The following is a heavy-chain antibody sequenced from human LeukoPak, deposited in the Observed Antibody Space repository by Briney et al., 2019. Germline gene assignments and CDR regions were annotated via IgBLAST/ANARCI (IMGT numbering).Heavy chain of an antibody. D-gene: IGHD1/OR15-1a*01. CDR3: AKVLTNPREYYMDV. CDR1: GFTFSSYA. V-gene: IGHV3-23*01. J-gene: IGHJ6*03. CDR2: IGHSGGGT. Sequence: GGSLRLSCAASGFTFSSYAMSWVRQAPGKGLEWVSSIGHSGGGTYYADSVKGRFTISRDNSKNTLYLQMNSLRAEDTAVYYCAKVLTNPREYYMDVWGKGTTVTVSS.